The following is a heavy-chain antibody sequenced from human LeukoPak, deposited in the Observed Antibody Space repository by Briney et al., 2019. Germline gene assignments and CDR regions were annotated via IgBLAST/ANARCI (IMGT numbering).Heavy chain of an antibody. J-gene: IGHJ4*02. Sequence: GESLKISCKGSGYSFTSYWIGWARQMPGKGLEWMGIIYPGDSDTRYSPSFQGQVTISADKSISTAYLQWSSLKASDTAVYYCASLIYGSGSRPYYFDYWGQGTLVTVSS. D-gene: IGHD3-10*01. CDR2: IYPGDSDT. CDR3: ASLIYGSGSRPYYFDY. V-gene: IGHV5-51*01. CDR1: GYSFTSYW.